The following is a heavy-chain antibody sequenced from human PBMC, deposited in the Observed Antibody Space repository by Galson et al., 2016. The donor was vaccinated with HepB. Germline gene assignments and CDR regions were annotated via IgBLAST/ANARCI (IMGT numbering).Heavy chain of an antibody. Sequence: SLRLSCAASGFNFRSYGMHWVRQTPGKGLEWVAGLWYDGSHKNYADSVKGRFTISRDDSKNTLYLQMNSLRAEDTALYYCARDPSGLGAIFEVVKPPDYWGQGSLVTVSS. D-gene: IGHD3-3*01. V-gene: IGHV3-33*01. CDR1: GFNFRSYG. CDR2: LWYDGSHK. CDR3: ARDPSGLGAIFEVVKPPDY. J-gene: IGHJ4*02.